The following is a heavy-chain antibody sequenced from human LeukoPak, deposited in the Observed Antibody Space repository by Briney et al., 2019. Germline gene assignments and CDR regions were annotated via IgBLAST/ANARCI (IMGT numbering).Heavy chain of an antibody. J-gene: IGHJ3*02. Sequence: SQTLSLTCTVSGGSISSGGYYWSWIRQPPGKGLEWIGYIYHSGSTYYNPSLKSRVTISVDRSKNQFSLKLSSVTAADTAVYYCARETGTTNPDASDIWGQGTMVTVSS. V-gene: IGHV4-30-2*01. CDR2: IYHSGST. CDR3: ARETGTTNPDASDI. D-gene: IGHD1-1*01. CDR1: GGSISSGGYY.